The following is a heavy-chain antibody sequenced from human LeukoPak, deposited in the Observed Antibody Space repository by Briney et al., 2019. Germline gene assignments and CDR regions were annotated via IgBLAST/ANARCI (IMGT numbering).Heavy chain of an antibody. Sequence: PGGSLRLSCAASGFTFSSYSMNWVRQAPGKGLEWVSSISSSNKYTYYADSVKGRFTTSRDNAKNSLYLQMNSLRAEDTAVYYCARDPYSGTYGDTYYYYMDVWGKGTTVTISS. J-gene: IGHJ6*03. CDR1: GFTFSSYS. V-gene: IGHV3-21*01. CDR3: ARDPYSGTYGDTYYYYMDV. CDR2: ISSSNKYT. D-gene: IGHD1-26*01.